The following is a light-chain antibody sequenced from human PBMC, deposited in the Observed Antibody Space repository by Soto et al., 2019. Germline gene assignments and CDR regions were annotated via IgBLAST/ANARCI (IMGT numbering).Light chain of an antibody. Sequence: EVVLTQSPATLSLSPGERATLSCRASQSVNTYLAWYQQKPGQPTSLLIHDASNRATGIPARFIGSGSGTDFTLPISSLEPEDFAIYYCQQRMIWPPITFGQGTRLEIK. CDR2: DAS. CDR1: QSVNTY. J-gene: IGKJ5*01. CDR3: QQRMIWPPIT. V-gene: IGKV3-11*01.